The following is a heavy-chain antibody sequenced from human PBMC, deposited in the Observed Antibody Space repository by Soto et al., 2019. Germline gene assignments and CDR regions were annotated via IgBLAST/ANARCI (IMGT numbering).Heavy chain of an antibody. Sequence: SETLSLTCFVSGGSISGYYGSWVRQPPGKGLEWIGYIYYSGSTTYNSSLKGRVTMSVDTSKNQFSLKLSSVTAADTAVYYCASSGYSNWFDPWGQGTLVTVSS. D-gene: IGHD5-18*01. CDR3: ASSGYSNWFDP. CDR2: IYYSGST. J-gene: IGHJ5*02. V-gene: IGHV4-59*01. CDR1: GGSISGYY.